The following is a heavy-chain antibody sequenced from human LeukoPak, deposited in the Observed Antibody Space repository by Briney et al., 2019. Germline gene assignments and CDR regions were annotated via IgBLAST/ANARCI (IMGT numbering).Heavy chain of an antibody. Sequence: SVKVSRTASGFTFTSSAVQWVRQARGPRLEWIGWMVVGSGNTNYAQKFHGRVTITRDMTTSTAYMELSSLTPAHTSVYDCAALLTMGYFASWGEGAL. V-gene: IGHV1-58*01. CDR3: AALLTMGYFAS. CDR1: GFTFTSSA. CDR2: MVVGSGNT. D-gene: IGHD3-10*01. J-gene: IGHJ4*02.